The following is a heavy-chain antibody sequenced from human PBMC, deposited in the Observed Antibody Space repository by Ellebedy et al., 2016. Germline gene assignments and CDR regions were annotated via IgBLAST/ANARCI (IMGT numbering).Heavy chain of an antibody. CDR3: ARCEGDFWSGYYHYYYYYMDV. CDR1: GGSFSGYY. J-gene: IGHJ6*03. CDR2: INHSGST. V-gene: IGHV4-34*01. D-gene: IGHD3-3*01. Sequence: SETLSLXCAVYGGSFSGYYWSWIRQPPGKGLEWIGEINHSGSTNYNPSLKSRVTISVDTSKNQFSLKLSSVTAADTAVYYCARCEGDFWSGYYHYYYYYMDVWGKGTTVTVSS.